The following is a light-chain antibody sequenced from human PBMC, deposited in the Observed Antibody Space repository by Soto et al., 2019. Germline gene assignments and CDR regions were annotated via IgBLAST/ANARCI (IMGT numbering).Light chain of an antibody. Sequence: DIQMTQSPSTLSGSVGDRVTITCRASQTISSWLARYQQKPGKAPKLLIYKASTLKSGVPSRFSGRGSGPEFTLTISSLQPDDFGTNYFQHYNSYSEAFGHGTKVELK. CDR3: QHYNSYSEA. V-gene: IGKV1-5*03. CDR1: QTISSW. CDR2: KAS. J-gene: IGKJ1*01.